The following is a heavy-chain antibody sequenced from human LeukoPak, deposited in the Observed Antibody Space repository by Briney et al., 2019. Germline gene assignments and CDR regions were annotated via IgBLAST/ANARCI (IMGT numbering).Heavy chain of an antibody. CDR1: GFTFSNAW. Sequence: PGGSLRLSCAASGFTFSNAWMSWVRQAPGKGLEWVGRIKSKTDGGTTDYAAPVKGRFTISRDDSKNTRYLQMNSLKTEDTAVYYCTTVPQVVPAVSLHPFFDYWGQGTLVTVSS. J-gene: IGHJ4*02. CDR3: TTVPQVVPAVSLHPFFDY. V-gene: IGHV3-15*01. D-gene: IGHD2-2*01. CDR2: IKSKTDGGTT.